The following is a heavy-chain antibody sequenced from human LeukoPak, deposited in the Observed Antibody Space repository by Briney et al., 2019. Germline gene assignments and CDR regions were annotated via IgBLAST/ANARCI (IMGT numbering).Heavy chain of an antibody. D-gene: IGHD3-10*01. V-gene: IGHV3-11*05. CDR1: KFTFSNYY. CDR3: ARGRGSGSRWGGAFDI. CDR2: ISSSSTYT. J-gene: IGHJ3*02. Sequence: GGSLRPSCAASKFTFSNYYMSWIRQAPGKGLEWVSYISSSSTYTDYADSVKGRFTISRDNAKNSLYLQMNSLRAEDTAVYYCARGRGSGSRWGGAFDIWGQGTVVTVSS.